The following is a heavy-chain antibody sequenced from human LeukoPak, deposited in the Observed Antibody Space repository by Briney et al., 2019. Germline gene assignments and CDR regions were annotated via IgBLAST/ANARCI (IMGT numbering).Heavy chain of an antibody. J-gene: IGHJ4*02. Sequence: GGALRLSCAASGFIFGSYGLSWVRQAPGKGLEWVAFITTTGATTYYAGCVNGRFTISRDNARDTLYMQMNSLRDENTALYYCTLMHGYYDGSGYWVQWGQGTLVTVSS. CDR3: TLMHGYYDGSGYWVQ. D-gene: IGHD3-22*01. V-gene: IGHV3-23*01. CDR1: GFIFGSYG. CDR2: ITTTGATT.